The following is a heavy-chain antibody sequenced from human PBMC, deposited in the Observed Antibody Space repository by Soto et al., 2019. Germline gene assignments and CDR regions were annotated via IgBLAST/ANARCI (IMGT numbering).Heavy chain of an antibody. Sequence: GASVKVSCKASGGTFSSYTISWVRQAPGQGLEWMGRIIPILGIANYAQKFQGRVTITADKSTSTAYMELSSLRSEDTAVYYCARGYCSSTSCYYYYYMDVWGKGTTVTVSS. D-gene: IGHD2-2*01. V-gene: IGHV1-69*02. J-gene: IGHJ6*03. CDR3: ARGYCSSTSCYYYYYMDV. CDR1: GGTFSSYT. CDR2: IIPILGIA.